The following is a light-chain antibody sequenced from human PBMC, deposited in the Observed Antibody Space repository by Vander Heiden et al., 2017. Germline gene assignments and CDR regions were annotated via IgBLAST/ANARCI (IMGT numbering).Light chain of an antibody. V-gene: IGLV3-1*01. CDR3: QAWDSSTGGVV. Sequence: SYELTQPPSVSVSPGQTASITCSGDKLGDKYACWYQPKPGQSPVLVIYQDSKRPSGIPERFSGSNSGNTATLTISGTQAMDEADYYCQAWDSSTGGVVFGGGTKLTVL. CDR1: KLGDKY. J-gene: IGLJ2*01. CDR2: QDS.